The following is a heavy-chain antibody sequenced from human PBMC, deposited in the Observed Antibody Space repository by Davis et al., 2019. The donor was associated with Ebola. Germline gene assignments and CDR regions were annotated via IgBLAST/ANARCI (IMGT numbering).Heavy chain of an antibody. J-gene: IGHJ3*02. D-gene: IGHD5/OR15-5a*01. CDR2: ISGSGGST. CDR1: GFTFSSYA. CDR3: ARDPPSLGGAFDI. Sequence: PGGSLRLSCAASGFTFSSYAMSWVRQAPGKGLEWVSAISGSGGSTYYADSVKGRFTISRDNAKNSLFLQMNSLRDEDTAVYYCARDPPSLGGAFDIWGQGTVVTVSS. V-gene: IGHV3-23*01.